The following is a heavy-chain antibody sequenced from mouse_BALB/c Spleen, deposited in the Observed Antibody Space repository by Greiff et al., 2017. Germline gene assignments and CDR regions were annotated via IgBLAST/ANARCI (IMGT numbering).Heavy chain of an antibody. CDR3: ASYYYGSNWYFDV. V-gene: IGHV5-12-1*01. CDR2: ISSGGGST. Sequence: EVKLVESGGGLVKPGGSLKLSCAASGFAFSSYDMSWVRQTPEKRLEWVAYISSGGGSTYYPDTVKGRFTISRDNAKNTLYLQMSSLKSEDTAMYYCASYYYGSNWYFDVWGAGTTVTVSS. CDR1: GFAFSSYD. J-gene: IGHJ1*01. D-gene: IGHD1-1*01.